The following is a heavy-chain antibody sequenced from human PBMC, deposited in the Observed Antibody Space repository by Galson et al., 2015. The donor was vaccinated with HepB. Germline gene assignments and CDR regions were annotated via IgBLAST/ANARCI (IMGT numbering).Heavy chain of an antibody. J-gene: IGHJ6*03. D-gene: IGHD1-14*01. CDR2: IYTSGST. CDR3: ARTKAGRGTTRRVYHYYYMDG. CDR1: GGSISSGGYY. V-gene: IGHV4-61*02. Sequence: TLSLTCTVSGGSISSGGYYWSWVRQPAGKGLEWIGRIYTSGSTIYNPSLKSRVTMSVDTSLNQVSLKVSSATAADTAVYFCARTKAGRGTTRRVYHYYYMDGWGRGTTVTVSS.